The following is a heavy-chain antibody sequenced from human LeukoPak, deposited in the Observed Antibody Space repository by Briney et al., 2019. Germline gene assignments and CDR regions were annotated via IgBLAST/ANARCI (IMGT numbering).Heavy chain of an antibody. Sequence: PGGSLTLSCAVSGFTFSTYWMSWVRQAPGKGPEWVANMKPDGTLKYYVDSVKGRFTISRDNSKNSLYLQMNSLRVEDTALYYCARDPRQSHRVHTMGDSWGQGTLVTVSS. V-gene: IGHV3-7*01. CDR3: ARDPRQSHRVHTMGDS. CDR2: MKPDGTLK. J-gene: IGHJ5*02. D-gene: IGHD2-21*01. CDR1: GFTFSTYW.